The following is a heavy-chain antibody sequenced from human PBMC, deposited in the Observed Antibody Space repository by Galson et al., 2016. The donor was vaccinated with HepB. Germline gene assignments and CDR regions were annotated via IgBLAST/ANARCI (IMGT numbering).Heavy chain of an antibody. D-gene: IGHD1-1*01. CDR1: GFSFNDFY. V-gene: IGHV3-11*01. CDR3: ARDVNNWTGDRRLFNL. CDR2: ISHSGNTR. Sequence: SLRLSCAASGFSFNDFYLSWIRQPPGKALEWISYISHSGNTREYADSVKGRFTVSRDNNKNSVYLQLTSLRAEDTALYYCARDVNNWTGDRRLFNLWGQGTLVAGSS. J-gene: IGHJ5*02.